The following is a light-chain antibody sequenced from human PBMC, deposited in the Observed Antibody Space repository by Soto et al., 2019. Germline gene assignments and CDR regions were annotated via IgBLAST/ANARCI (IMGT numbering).Light chain of an antibody. CDR1: SSDVGAYNY. Sequence: QSALTQPASVSGSPGQSITISCSGTSSDVGAYNYVSWYQQHPGKAPKLMIYDVSNRPSGVSNRFSGSKSGNTASLTISGLQAEYEADYYCSSYASSSIPYVFGTGTKVTVL. CDR2: DVS. CDR3: SSYASSSIPYV. V-gene: IGLV2-14*01. J-gene: IGLJ1*01.